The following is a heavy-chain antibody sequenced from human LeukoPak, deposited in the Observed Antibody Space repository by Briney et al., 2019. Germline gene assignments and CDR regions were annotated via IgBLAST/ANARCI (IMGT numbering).Heavy chain of an antibody. J-gene: IGHJ5*02. CDR3: ARWERGSYSNWFDP. CDR2: IYHSGST. CDR1: GGSISSGGYY. Sequence: SETLSLTCTVSGGSISSGGYYWSWIRQPPGKSLEWIGYIYHSGSTYYNPSLKSRVTISVDRSKNQFSLKLSSVTAADTAVYYCARWERGSYSNWFDPWGQGTLVTVSS. V-gene: IGHV4-30-2*01. D-gene: IGHD1-26*01.